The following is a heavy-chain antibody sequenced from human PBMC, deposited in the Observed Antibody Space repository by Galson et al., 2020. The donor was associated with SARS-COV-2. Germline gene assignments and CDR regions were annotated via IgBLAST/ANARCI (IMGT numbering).Heavy chain of an antibody. CDR1: GFTFNNYG. J-gene: IGHJ6*02. D-gene: IGHD6-6*01. Sequence: GGSLRLSCAASGFTFNNYGMHWVRQAPGKGLEWVAVISYEGSKKSYVASVKGRFTISRDYSRNTLYLQMNDLKIEDTGVYYCAKAAALFWVGQTPGSARMDVWGQGTAVTVFS. CDR3: AKAAALFWVGQTPGSARMDV. V-gene: IGHV3-30*18. CDR2: ISYEGSKK.